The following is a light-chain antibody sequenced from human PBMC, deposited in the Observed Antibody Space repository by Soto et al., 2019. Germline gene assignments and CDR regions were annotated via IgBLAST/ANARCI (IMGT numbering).Light chain of an antibody. V-gene: IGLV2-8*01. CDR2: ETS. J-gene: IGLJ2*01. Sequence: QSSLTQPASVSGSPGQSVTISCTGTSSDFGSYKFVSWYQHHPGTVPKVIIYETSKRPSGVPDRFSGSRSGNTASLTVSGLQAEDEADYYCSSFAGSPVVFGGGTKVTVL. CDR3: SSFAGSPVV. CDR1: SSDFGSYKF.